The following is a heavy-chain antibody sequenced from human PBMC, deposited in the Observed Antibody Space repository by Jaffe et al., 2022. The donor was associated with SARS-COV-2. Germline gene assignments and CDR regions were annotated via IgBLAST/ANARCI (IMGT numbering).Heavy chain of an antibody. J-gene: IGHJ6*02. Sequence: EVQLVESGGGLVQPGGSLRLSCAASGFTFSNSWMSWVRQAPGQGLEWVANINQDESDKYYADSVKGRFTVSRDNAKISLYLQMNSLRAEDTAVYYCARGHYALDVWGQGTTVTVSS. V-gene: IGHV3-7*03. CDR2: INQDESDK. CDR1: GFTFSNSW. CDR3: ARGHYALDV.